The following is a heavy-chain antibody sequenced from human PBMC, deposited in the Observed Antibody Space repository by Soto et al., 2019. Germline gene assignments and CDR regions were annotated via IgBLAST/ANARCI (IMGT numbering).Heavy chain of an antibody. J-gene: IGHJ4*02. CDR3: VRDGRLWFGEH. D-gene: IGHD3-10*01. CDR2: ISSSSSTI. CDR1: GFTFSSYS. Sequence: EVQLVESGGGLVQPGGSLRLSCAASGFTFSSYSMNWVRQAPGKGLEWVSYISSSSSTIYYADSVKGRFTISRDNAKNSLYLQRNSLRAEDTAVYYCVRDGRLWFGEHWSQGTLVTVSS. V-gene: IGHV3-48*01.